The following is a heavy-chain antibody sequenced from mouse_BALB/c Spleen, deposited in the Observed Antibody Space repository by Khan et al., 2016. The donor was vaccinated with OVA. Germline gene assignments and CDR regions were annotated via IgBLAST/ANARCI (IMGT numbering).Heavy chain of an antibody. V-gene: IGHV2-9*02. CDR2: IWAGGST. J-gene: IGHJ1*01. D-gene: IGHD2-1*01. CDR1: GFSLTSYG. CDR3: ARNFGNYVEYFDV. Sequence: VQLQESGPDLVAPSQSLSITCTVSGFSLTSYGVHWVRQPPGKGLEWLGVIWAGGSTNYNSALMSRLSISKDNSKSQVFLKMNSLQIDDTAMYYCARNFGNYVEYFDVWCAGTTVTVSS.